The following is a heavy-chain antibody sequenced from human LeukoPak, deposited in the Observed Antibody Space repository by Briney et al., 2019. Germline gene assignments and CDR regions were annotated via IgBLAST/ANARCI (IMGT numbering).Heavy chain of an antibody. J-gene: IGHJ4*02. Sequence: QPGGSLRLSCAASGFPFSSYAMSWVRQAPGKGREGGSTITGTGSNTYYAGSVKGRFTISRDNPKNTVYLQMNSLRAEDTAVYYCAKQHASTGGYFDYSGQGTLVTVSS. CDR3: AKQHASTGGYFDY. CDR1: GFPFSSYA. V-gene: IGHV3-23*01. CDR2: ITGTGSNT. D-gene: IGHD5/OR15-5a*01.